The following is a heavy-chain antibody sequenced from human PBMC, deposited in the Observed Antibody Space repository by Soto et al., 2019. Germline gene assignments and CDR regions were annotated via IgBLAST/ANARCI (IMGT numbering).Heavy chain of an antibody. V-gene: IGHV3-23*01. CDR2: ISGSGGST. CDR3: AKPPRGANWDDFDY. Sequence: GGSLRLSCAASGFTFSSYAMSWVRQAPGKGLEWVSAISGSGGSTYYADSVKGRFTISRGNSKNTLYLQMNSRRTEDTAVYYWAKPPRGANWDDFDYWGQGTLVTVSS. J-gene: IGHJ4*02. D-gene: IGHD1-1*01. CDR1: GFTFSSYA.